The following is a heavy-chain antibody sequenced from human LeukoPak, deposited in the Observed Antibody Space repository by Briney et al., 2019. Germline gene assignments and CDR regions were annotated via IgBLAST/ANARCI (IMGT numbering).Heavy chain of an antibody. CDR1: GGSISSGGYY. D-gene: IGHD5-24*01. CDR3: ARLAAWLQYYFDY. J-gene: IGHJ4*02. V-gene: IGHV4-31*03. Sequence: SETLSLTCTVSGGSISSGGYYWSWIRQHPGKGLEWIGYIYYSGSTYYNPSLKSRVTISVDTSKNQFSLKLSSVTAADTPVYYCARLAAWLQYYFDYWGQGTLVTVSS. CDR2: IYYSGST.